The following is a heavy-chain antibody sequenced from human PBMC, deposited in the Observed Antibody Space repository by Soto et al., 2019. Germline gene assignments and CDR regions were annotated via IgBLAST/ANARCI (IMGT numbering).Heavy chain of an antibody. CDR1: GGSISSYY. J-gene: IGHJ4*02. CDR2: IYYSGNT. Sequence: ASETLSLTCTVSGGSISSYYWSWIRQPPGKGLEWIGFIYYSGNTNYNPSLKSRVTMSVDTSKNQFSLKLSSVTAADTAVYYCAGLYSSSPFFNYWGQGTLVTVSS. CDR3: AGLYSSSPFFNY. V-gene: IGHV4-59*01. D-gene: IGHD6-6*01.